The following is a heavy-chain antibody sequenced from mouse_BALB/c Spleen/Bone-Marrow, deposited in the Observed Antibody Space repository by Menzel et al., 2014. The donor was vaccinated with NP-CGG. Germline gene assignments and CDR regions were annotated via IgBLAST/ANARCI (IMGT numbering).Heavy chain of an antibody. CDR1: GFSLTSYG. V-gene: IGHV2-9*02. D-gene: IGHD2-14*01. Sequence: VQRVESGPGLVAPSQSLSITCTVSGFSLTSYGVHWVRQPPGKGLEWLGVIWAGGSTNYNSALMSRLSISKDNSKSQVFLKMNSLQTDDTAMYYCARGGVRRGDYFDYWGQGTTLTVSS. J-gene: IGHJ2*01. CDR2: IWAGGST. CDR3: ARGGVRRGDYFDY.